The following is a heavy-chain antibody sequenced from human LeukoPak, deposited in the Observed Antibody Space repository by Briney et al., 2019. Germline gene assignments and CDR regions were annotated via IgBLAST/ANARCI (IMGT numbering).Heavy chain of an antibody. V-gene: IGHV1-18*01. Sequence: ASVKVSCKASGYTFTSYGISWVRQAPGQGLEWMGWISAYNGNTNYAQKLQGRVTMTTDTSTSTASVELRSLRSDDTAMYYCARVMIPKADIVVVPAAILDDAFDIWGQGTMVTVSS. CDR2: ISAYNGNT. D-gene: IGHD2-2*02. CDR1: GYTFTSYG. CDR3: ARVMIPKADIVVVPAAILDDAFDI. J-gene: IGHJ3*02.